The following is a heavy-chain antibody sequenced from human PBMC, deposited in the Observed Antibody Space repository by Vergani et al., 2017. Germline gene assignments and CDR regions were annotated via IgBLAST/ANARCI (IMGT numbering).Heavy chain of an antibody. CDR3: VEDIAASVNYWYFDL. CDR1: GFTFDDYA. D-gene: IGHD6-13*01. CDR2: INWNSDSI. Sequence: EVQLVESGGGLVQPGRSLRLSCAASGFTFDDYAMHWVRQAPGKGLEWVSGINWNSDSIAYADSVKGRFTISRDNAKNYLYLQMNSLRAEDTALYYCVEDIAASVNYWYFDLWGRGTLVTVSS. V-gene: IGHV3-9*01. J-gene: IGHJ2*01.